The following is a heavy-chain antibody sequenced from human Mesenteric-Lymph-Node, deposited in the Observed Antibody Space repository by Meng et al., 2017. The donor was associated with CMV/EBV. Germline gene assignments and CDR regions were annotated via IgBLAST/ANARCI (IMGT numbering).Heavy chain of an antibody. CDR3: ARWLRGSGSYFDY. D-gene: IGHD1-26*01. CDR1: GYTFTTHD. J-gene: IGHJ4*02. CDR2: MNPNSGNT. V-gene: IGHV1-8*03. Sequence: ASVKVSCKASGYTFTTHDINWVRQATGQGLEWMGWMNPNSGNTGCAQKFQGRVTITRNTSISTAYMELRSLRSEDTAVYYCARWLRGSGSYFDYWGQGTLVTVSS.